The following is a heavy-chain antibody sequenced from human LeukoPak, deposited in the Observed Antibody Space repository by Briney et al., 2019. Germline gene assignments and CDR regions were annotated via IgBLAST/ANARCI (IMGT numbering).Heavy chain of an antibody. CDR3: AREVAAAGGY. D-gene: IGHD6-13*01. Sequence: PSETLSLTCTVSGGSISSYYWSWIRQPPGKGLEWIGSIYHSGSTYYNPSLKSRVTISVDTSKNQFSLKLSSVTAADTAVYYCAREVAAAGGYWGQGTLVTVSS. CDR1: GGSISSYY. CDR2: IYHSGST. J-gene: IGHJ4*02. V-gene: IGHV4-38-2*02.